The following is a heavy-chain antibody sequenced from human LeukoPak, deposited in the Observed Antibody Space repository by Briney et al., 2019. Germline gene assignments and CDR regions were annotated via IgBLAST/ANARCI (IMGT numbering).Heavy chain of an antibody. CDR3: ARVGYCGGNCHYYFDY. CDR2: INGDGSST. D-gene: IGHD2-21*02. J-gene: IGHJ4*02. Sequence: PGGSLRLSCAASGFTFSSYWMHWVRQAPGKGLVWVSSINGDGSSTTYSDSVKGRFTISRDNAKNTLYLQMNSLRAEDTAVYYCARVGYCGGNCHYYFDYWGQGTLVTVSS. V-gene: IGHV3-74*01. CDR1: GFTFSSYW.